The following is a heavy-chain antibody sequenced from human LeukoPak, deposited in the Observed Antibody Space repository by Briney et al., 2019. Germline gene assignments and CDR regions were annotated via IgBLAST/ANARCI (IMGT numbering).Heavy chain of an antibody. D-gene: IGHD2-2*01. CDR3: AKSWCATICYGIYD. Sequence: GGSLRLSCAASGFTVSSNYMSWVRQAPGKGLEWVSVIYSGGSTYYADSVKGRFTISRDNSKNTLYLQMNSLRAEDTAVYYCAKSWCATICYGIYDWGQGTLVTVS. V-gene: IGHV3-53*01. CDR2: IYSGGST. CDR1: GFTVSSNY. J-gene: IGHJ4*02.